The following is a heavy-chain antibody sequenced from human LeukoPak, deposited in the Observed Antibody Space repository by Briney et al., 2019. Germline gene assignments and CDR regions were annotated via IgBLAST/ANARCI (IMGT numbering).Heavy chain of an antibody. CDR3: ARLKLVTFGGVNNWFDP. CDR1: GGTFSSYA. D-gene: IGHD3-16*01. V-gene: IGHV1-8*02. J-gene: IGHJ5*02. Sequence: ASVKVSCKASGGTFSSYAISWVRQAPGQGLEWMGWMNPNSGNTGYAQKFQGRVTMTRNTSISTAYMELSSLRSEDTAVYYCARLKLVTFGGVNNWFDPWGQGTLVTVSS. CDR2: MNPNSGNT.